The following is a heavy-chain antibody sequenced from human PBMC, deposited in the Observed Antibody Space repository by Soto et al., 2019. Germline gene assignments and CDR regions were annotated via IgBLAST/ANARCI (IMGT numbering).Heavy chain of an antibody. J-gene: IGHJ4*02. CDR1: GFTFSSYE. CDR2: ISSSGSTI. CDR3: ARVVGYSYGYVKDY. V-gene: IGHV3-48*03. Sequence: QSGGSLRLSCAASGFTFSSYEMNWVRQAPGKGLEWVSYISSSGSTIYYADSVKGRFTISRDNAKNSLYLQMKSLRAEDTAVYYCARVVGYSYGYVKDYWGQGTLVTVSS. D-gene: IGHD5-18*01.